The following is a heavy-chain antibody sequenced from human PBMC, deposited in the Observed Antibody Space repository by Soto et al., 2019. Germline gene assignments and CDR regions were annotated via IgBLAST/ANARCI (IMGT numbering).Heavy chain of an antibody. D-gene: IGHD3-9*01. CDR3: SRESHDILTGPPWVWYFDL. Sequence: QVQLQQWGAGPLRPLETLSLTCGVSGGSFSGYYWSWIRQSPARELEWIVDINDRGSINYNPSLTSRVSISVATSKNHYSLHLRSVTVTDTAVYYCSRESHDILTGPPWVWYFDLWGRGTLVTV. J-gene: IGHJ2*01. CDR2: INDRGSI. CDR1: GGSFSGYY. V-gene: IGHV4-34*01.